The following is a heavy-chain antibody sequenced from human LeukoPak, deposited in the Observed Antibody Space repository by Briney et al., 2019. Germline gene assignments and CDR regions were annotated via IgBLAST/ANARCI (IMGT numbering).Heavy chain of an antibody. CDR2: MNPNSCNT. D-gene: IGHD6-13*01. J-gene: IGHJ6*03. V-gene: IGHV1-8*01. CDR3: ARGAAAGNYYYYMDV. Sequence: ASVKVSCKASGYTFTSYDINWVRQATGQGLEWMGWMNPNSCNTGYAQKLQGRVTMTRNTSISTAYMELSSLRSEDTAVYYCARGAAAGNYYYYMDVWGKGTTVTISS. CDR1: GYTFTSYD.